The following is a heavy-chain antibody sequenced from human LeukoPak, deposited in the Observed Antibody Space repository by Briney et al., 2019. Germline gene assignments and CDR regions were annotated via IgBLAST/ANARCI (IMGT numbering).Heavy chain of an antibody. CDR2: IIPIFGTA. CDR3: ARGYIVGVPGGDNWFDP. D-gene: IGHD1-26*01. Sequence: ASVKVSCKASGGTFSSYAISWVRQAPGQGLEWMGGIIPIFGTANYAQKFQGRVTITADESTSTAYMELSSLRSEDTAVYYCARGYIVGVPGGDNWFDPWGQGTLVTVSS. V-gene: IGHV1-69*13. CDR1: GGTFSSYA. J-gene: IGHJ5*02.